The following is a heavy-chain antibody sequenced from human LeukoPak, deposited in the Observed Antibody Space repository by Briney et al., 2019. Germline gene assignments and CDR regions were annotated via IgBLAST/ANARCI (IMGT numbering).Heavy chain of an antibody. V-gene: IGHV3-23*01. D-gene: IGHD3-16*01. Sequence: GGSLRLSCAASGFTFSSYAMSWVRQAPGKGLEGVSAISGSGGSKYYADSLKGRFTISRDNSRDTLYLQMNSRRAEDTAVYYCAKGYYDYVWGSYYFDYWGQGTLVTVSS. CDR1: GFTFSSYA. J-gene: IGHJ4*02. CDR2: ISGSGGSK. CDR3: AKGYYDYVWGSYYFDY.